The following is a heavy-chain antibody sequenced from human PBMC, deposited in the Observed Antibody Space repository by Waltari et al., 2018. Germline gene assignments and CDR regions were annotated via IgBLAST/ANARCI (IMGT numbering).Heavy chain of an antibody. CDR2: ITKDGRVK. J-gene: IGHJ4*02. D-gene: IGHD5-12*01. Sequence: QFQLVESGGGVVQPGTSLRLSCAASGFTFSNCGMHWVRQPPGQGLGGVAVITKDGRVKQYADSVKSRFIGSRDNSKNTLYLQINSLRADDTAVYYCVKYSGFDYFFDYWGQGTLVTVSS. CDR1: GFTFSNCG. V-gene: IGHV3-30*18. CDR3: VKYSGFDYFFDY.